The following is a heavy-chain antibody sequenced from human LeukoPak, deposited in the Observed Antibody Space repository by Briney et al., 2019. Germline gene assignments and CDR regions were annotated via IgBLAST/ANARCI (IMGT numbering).Heavy chain of an antibody. V-gene: IGHV4-34*01. J-gene: IGHJ4*02. CDR3: ARGRSYYYGSGSHFY. CDR2: INHSGST. CDR1: GGSFSGYD. D-gene: IGHD3-10*01. Sequence: TSETLSLTCAVYGGSFSGYDWSWIRQPPGKGLEWIGEINHSGSTNYNPSLKSRVTISVDTSKNQFSLKLSSVTAADTAVYYCARGRSYYYGSGSHFYWGQGTLVTVSS.